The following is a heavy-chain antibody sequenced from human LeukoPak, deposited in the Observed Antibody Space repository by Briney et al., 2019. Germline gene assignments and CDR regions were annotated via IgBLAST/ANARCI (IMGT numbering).Heavy chain of an antibody. V-gene: IGHV4-34*01. CDR2: INHSGNT. CDR3: ARGRDSSSSYPGY. D-gene: IGHD6-6*01. Sequence: SETESLTCAVYGGSFTIYSWTWLRQSPGKGLEWIGEINHSGNTNYNPSLKSRVTISVDTSKNQFSLQVTSVTAADTAVYYCARGRDSSSSYPGYWGQGTLVTVSS. J-gene: IGHJ4*02. CDR1: GGSFTIYS.